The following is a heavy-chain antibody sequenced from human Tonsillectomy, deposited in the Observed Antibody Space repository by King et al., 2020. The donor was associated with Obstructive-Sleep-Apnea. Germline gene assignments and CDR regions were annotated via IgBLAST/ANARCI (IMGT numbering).Heavy chain of an antibody. CDR2: IYSGGST. J-gene: IGHJ4*02. CDR1: GFTVSSNY. D-gene: IGHD3-10*01. CDR3: AREQRFMVRGVIITRYFDY. Sequence: VQLVESGGGLVQPGGSLRLSCAASGFTVSSNYMSWVRQAPGKGLEWVSVIYSGGSTYYADSVKGRFTISRDNSKNTLYIQMNSLRDEDTAVYYCAREQRFMVRGVIITRYFDYWGQGTLVTVSS. V-gene: IGHV3-66*01.